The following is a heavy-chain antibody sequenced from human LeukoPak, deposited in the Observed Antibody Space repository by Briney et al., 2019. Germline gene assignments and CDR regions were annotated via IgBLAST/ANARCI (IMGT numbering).Heavy chain of an antibody. D-gene: IGHD6-19*01. J-gene: IGHJ4*02. V-gene: IGHV3-30*02. CDR3: ARDRAVAGTSDY. Sequence: PGGSLRLSCAASGFTFSSYGMHWVRQAPGKGLEWVAFIRYDGSNKYYADSVKGRFTISRDNSKNTLYLQMNSLRAEDTAVYYCARDRAVAGTSDYWGQGTLVTVSS. CDR2: IRYDGSNK. CDR1: GFTFSSYG.